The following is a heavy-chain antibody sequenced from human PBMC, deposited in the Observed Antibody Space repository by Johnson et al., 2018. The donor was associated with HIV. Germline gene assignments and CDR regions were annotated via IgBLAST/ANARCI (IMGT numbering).Heavy chain of an antibody. CDR1: GFTFNDYA. CDR2: ISWNSDSI. V-gene: IGHV3-9*01. CDR3: GRESTGAGTAFDI. Sequence: EVQLVESGGALVQPGRSLRLSCAASGFTFNDYAMHWVRQAPGKGLEWVSGISWNSDSIGFADSVKGRFTISRDNAKNTLYLQMNSLRAEDTAVYYCGRESTGAGTAFDIWGQGTMVTVSS. D-gene: IGHD2-8*02. J-gene: IGHJ3*02.